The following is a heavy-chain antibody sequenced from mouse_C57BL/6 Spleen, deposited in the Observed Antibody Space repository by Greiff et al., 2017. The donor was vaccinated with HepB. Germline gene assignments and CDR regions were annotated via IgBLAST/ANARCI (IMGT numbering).Heavy chain of an antibody. V-gene: IGHV1-72*01. J-gene: IGHJ4*01. D-gene: IGHD2-12*01. CDR1: GYTFTSYW. CDR2: IDPNSGGT. Sequence: QQSCKASGYTFTSYWMHWVKQRPGRGLEWIGRIDPNSGGTKYNEKFKSKATLTVDKPSSTAYMQLSSLTSEDSAVYYCARYDDAMDYWGQGTSVTVSS. CDR3: ARYDDAMDY.